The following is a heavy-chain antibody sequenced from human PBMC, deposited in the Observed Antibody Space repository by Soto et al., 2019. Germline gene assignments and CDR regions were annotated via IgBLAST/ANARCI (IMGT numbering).Heavy chain of an antibody. V-gene: IGHV4-39*01. Sequence: LSLTCKVSGGSIRSTSSYWSWVRQPPGKGLEWTGSSYYDGNTYYNPSLKSRISISIDSSNNEFSLRLRSVTAADTAIYYCATPFLTRSSWRNTLGEDTLYDTDVCGPVT. CDR1: GGSIRSTSSY. D-gene: IGHD3-16*01. J-gene: IGHJ6*01. CDR3: ATPFLTRSSWRNTLGEDTLYDTDV. CDR2: SYYDGNT.